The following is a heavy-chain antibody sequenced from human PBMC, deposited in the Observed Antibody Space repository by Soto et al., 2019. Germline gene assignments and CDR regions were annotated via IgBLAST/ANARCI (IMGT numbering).Heavy chain of an antibody. CDR2: ISGSGGST. CDR1: GFTFSSYA. V-gene: IGHV3-23*01. D-gene: IGHD1-26*01. CDR3: AKDGQLLSGSPDAFDI. Sequence: GGSLRLSCAASGFTFSSYAMSWVRQAPGKGLEWVSAISGSGGSTYYADSVKGRFTISRDNSKNTLYLQMNSLRAVDTAVYYCAKDGQLLSGSPDAFDIWGQGTMVTVSS. J-gene: IGHJ3*02.